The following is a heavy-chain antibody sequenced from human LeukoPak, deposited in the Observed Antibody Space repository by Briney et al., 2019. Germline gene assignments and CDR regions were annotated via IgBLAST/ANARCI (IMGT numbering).Heavy chain of an antibody. Sequence: GGSLRLSCAASGFTFSSYAMSWVRQAPGKGLEWVSAISGSGGSTYYVDSVKGRFTISRDNSKNTLYLQMNSLRAEDTAVYYCAKFPGHSGSSAYYFVYWGQGTLVTVSS. CDR2: ISGSGGST. J-gene: IGHJ4*02. CDR3: AKFPGHSGSSAYYFVY. CDR1: GFTFSSYA. D-gene: IGHD1-26*01. V-gene: IGHV3-23*01.